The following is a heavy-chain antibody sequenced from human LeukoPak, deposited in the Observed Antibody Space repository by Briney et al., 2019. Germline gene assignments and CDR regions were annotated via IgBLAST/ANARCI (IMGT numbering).Heavy chain of an antibody. Sequence: SETLSLTCTVSGGSISSSSYYWGWIRQPPGKGLEWIGSIYDSGSTYYNPSLKSRVTISVDTSKNQFSLKLSSVTAADTAVYYCARPQYCSGGSCYSRLGGYFDPWGQGTLVTVSS. CDR1: GGSISSSSYY. CDR3: ARPQYCSGGSCYSRLGGYFDP. CDR2: IYDSGST. D-gene: IGHD2-15*01. V-gene: IGHV4-39*01. J-gene: IGHJ5*02.